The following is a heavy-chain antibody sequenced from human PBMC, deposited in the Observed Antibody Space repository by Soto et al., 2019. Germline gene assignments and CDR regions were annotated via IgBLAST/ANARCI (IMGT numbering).Heavy chain of an antibody. CDR3: ARGMQAGYHFLAFDI. CDR1: GYTFTSYA. D-gene: IGHD3-3*01. Sequence: ASVKVSCKASGYTFTSYAMHWVRQAPGQRLEWMGWINAGNGNTKYSQKFQGRVTITRDTSASTAYMELSSLRSEDTAVYYCARGMQAGYHFLAFDIWGQGKMVTVPS. J-gene: IGHJ3*02. V-gene: IGHV1-3*01. CDR2: INAGNGNT.